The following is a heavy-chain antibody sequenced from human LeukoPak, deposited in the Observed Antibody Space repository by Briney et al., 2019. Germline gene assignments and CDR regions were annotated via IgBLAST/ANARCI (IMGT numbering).Heavy chain of an antibody. V-gene: IGHV3-23*01. J-gene: IGHJ4*02. D-gene: IGHD2-21*02. CDR2: ISGSGVSM. CDR3: AKGDAHGDHFYFDK. CDR1: RFTFGAYA. Sequence: GGSLRLSCEASRFTFGAYAMTWVRQAPGKGLEWVSGISGSGVSMYYADSVKGRFTISRDNSRKTLFLQMRSLSPEDTAVYYCAKGDAHGDHFYFDKWGQGTLVTVSS.